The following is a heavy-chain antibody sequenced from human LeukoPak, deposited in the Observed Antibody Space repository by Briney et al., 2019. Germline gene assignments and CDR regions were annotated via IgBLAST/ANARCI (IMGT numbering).Heavy chain of an antibody. J-gene: IGHJ4*02. CDR2: IIPILGIA. CDR3: ARSDITIFGVVIMPLDY. Sequence: ASVKVSCKASGYTFTSYAISWVRQAPGQGLEWMGRIIPILGIANYAQKFQGRVTITADKSTSTAYMELSSLRSEDTAVYYCARSDITIFGVVIMPLDYWGQGTLVTVSS. D-gene: IGHD3-3*01. V-gene: IGHV1-69*04. CDR1: GYTFTSYA.